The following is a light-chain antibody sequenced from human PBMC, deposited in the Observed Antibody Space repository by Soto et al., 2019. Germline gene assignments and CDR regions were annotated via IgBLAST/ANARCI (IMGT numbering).Light chain of an antibody. V-gene: IGKV1-12*01. J-gene: IGKJ1*01. CDR3: QKYNSAPQT. Sequence: DIQMTQSPSSVSASVGDRVTITCRASQGISSWLAWYQQKPGKAPKLLIYASSSLQGGVPSRFSGGGSGTDFTLTVSSLQPEDFATYYCQKYNSAPQTFGQGTKVDIK. CDR1: QGISSW. CDR2: ASS.